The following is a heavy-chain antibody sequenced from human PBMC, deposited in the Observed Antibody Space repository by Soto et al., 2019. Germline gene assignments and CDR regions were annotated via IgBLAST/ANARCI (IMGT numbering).Heavy chain of an antibody. CDR3: AGGTVTHSYVYYMEV. Sequence: PSQTLSLTCAVYGGSFSGYYWRWILQPPGKGLEWIGEINHSGSTNYNPSLKSRVTISVDTSKNQFSLKLSSVTAADTAVYYCAGGTVTHSYVYYMEVWGKGTTVTVSS. CDR1: GGSFSGYY. V-gene: IGHV4-34*01. D-gene: IGHD4-17*01. CDR2: INHSGST. J-gene: IGHJ6*03.